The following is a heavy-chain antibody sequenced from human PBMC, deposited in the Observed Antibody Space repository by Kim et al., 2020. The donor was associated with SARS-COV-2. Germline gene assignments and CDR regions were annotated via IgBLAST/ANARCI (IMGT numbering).Heavy chain of an antibody. Sequence: GGSLRLSCAASGFTFSSYEMNWVRQAPGKGLEWVSYISSSGSTIYYADSVKGRFTISRDNAKNSLYLQMNSLRAEDTAVYYCARDLTIFGYYYYGMDVWGQGTTVTVSS. CDR1: GFTFSSYE. J-gene: IGHJ6*02. CDR2: ISSSGSTI. CDR3: ARDLTIFGYYYYGMDV. D-gene: IGHD3-10*02. V-gene: IGHV3-48*03.